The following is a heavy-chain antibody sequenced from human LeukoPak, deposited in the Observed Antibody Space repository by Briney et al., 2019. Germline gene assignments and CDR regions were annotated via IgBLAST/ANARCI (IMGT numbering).Heavy chain of an antibody. CDR2: ISAYNGNT. CDR3: ASTTTVTTGAYGFDY. D-gene: IGHD4-17*01. CDR1: GYTFTSYC. Sequence: ASVKVSCKASGYTFTSYCISWVRQAPGQGLEWMGWISAYNGNTNYAQKLQGRVTMTTDTSTSTAYMEPRSLRSDDTAVYYCASTTTVTTGAYGFDYWGQGTLVTVSS. J-gene: IGHJ4*02. V-gene: IGHV1-18*01.